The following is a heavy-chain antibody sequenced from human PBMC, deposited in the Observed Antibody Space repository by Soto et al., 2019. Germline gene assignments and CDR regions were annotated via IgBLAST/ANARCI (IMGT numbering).Heavy chain of an antibody. Sequence: QVQLQESGPGLVKPSQTLSLSCTVSGASISSGDYYWSWIRQPPGKGLEWIGYIYYNGTTVLNPSLKSRVSISVDTSKNQFSLKLNPVTAADTAVYYCSSLPDGYTSGLDYWGQGTLVTVSS. D-gene: IGHD5-12*01. CDR2: IYYNGTT. J-gene: IGHJ4*02. V-gene: IGHV4-30-4*01. CDR3: SSLPDGYTSGLDY. CDR1: GASISSGDYY.